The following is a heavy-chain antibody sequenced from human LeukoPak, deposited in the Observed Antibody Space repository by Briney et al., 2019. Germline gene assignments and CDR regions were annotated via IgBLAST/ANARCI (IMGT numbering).Heavy chain of an antibody. CDR3: ARVIVVVVAAILNWFDP. Sequence: PSETLSLTCTVSGGSISSSSYYWGWIRQPPGKGLEWIGSIYYSGSTYYNPSLKSRVTISVDTSKNQFSLKLSSVTAADTAVYYCARVIVVVVAAILNWFDPWGQGTLVTVSS. CDR2: IYYSGST. J-gene: IGHJ5*02. V-gene: IGHV4-39*07. CDR1: GGSISSSSYY. D-gene: IGHD2-15*01.